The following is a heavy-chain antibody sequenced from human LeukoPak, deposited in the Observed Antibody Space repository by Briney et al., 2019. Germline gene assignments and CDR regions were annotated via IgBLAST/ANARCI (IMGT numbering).Heavy chain of an antibody. CDR2: IYYSGST. D-gene: IGHD6-13*01. Sequence: PSETLSLTCTVSGGSISSSSYYWGWIRQPPGKGLEWIGSIYYSGSTYYNPSLKSRVTISVDTSKNQFSLKLSSVTAADTAVYYCARVTHFFSSSWYYFDYWGQGTLVTVSS. CDR1: GGSISSSSYY. CDR3: ARVTHFFSSSWYYFDY. J-gene: IGHJ4*02. V-gene: IGHV4-39*07.